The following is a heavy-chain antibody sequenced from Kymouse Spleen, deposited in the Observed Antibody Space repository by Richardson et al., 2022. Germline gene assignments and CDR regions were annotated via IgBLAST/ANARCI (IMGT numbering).Heavy chain of an antibody. CDR1: GFTFSSYG. V-gene: IGHV3-30*18. CDR2: ISYDGSNK. J-gene: IGHJ4*02. CDR3: AKETAAAGSLDY. D-gene: IGHD6-13*01. Sequence: QVQLVESGGGVVQPGRSLRLSCAASGFTFSSYGMHWVRQAPGKGLEWVAVISYDGSNKYYADSVKGRFTISRDNSKNTLYLQMNSLRAEDTAVYYCAKETAAAGSLDYWGQGTLVTVSS.